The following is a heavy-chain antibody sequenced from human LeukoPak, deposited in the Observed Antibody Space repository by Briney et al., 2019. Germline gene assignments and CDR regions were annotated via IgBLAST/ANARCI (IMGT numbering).Heavy chain of an antibody. CDR3: ARGSHYYDSSGYYYFDY. CDR1: GFTFSSYW. D-gene: IGHD3-22*01. V-gene: IGHV3-74*01. Sequence: GGSLRLSCAASGFTFSSYWMHWVRQAPGKGLVWVSRINTDGSSTSYADSVKGRFTISRDNAKSTLYLQMNSLRAEDTAVYYCARGSHYYDSSGYYYFDYWGQGTLVTVSS. J-gene: IGHJ4*02. CDR2: INTDGSST.